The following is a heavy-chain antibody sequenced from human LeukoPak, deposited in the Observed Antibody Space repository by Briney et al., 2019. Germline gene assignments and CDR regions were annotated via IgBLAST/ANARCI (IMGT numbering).Heavy chain of an antibody. D-gene: IGHD2-15*01. Sequence: GGSLRLSCAASGFTFSTYSMNWVRQAPGKGLEWVSTISGSGGSTYYADSVKGRFTISRDNSKNTLFLQMNSLRAEDTAVYYCAKVHLVGYCSGGSCSHALDYWGQGTLITVSS. V-gene: IGHV3-23*01. CDR3: AKVHLVGYCSGGSCSHALDY. CDR2: ISGSGGST. J-gene: IGHJ4*02. CDR1: GFTFSTYS.